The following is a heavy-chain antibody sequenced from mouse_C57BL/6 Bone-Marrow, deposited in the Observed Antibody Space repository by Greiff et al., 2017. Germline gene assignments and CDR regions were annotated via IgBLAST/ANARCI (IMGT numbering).Heavy chain of an antibody. CDR3: TRDYGSSYVSYFDG. CDR1: GYTFTDYE. CDR2: IDPETGGT. Sequence: QVQLQQSGAELVRPGASVTLSCKASGYTFTDYEMHWVKQTPVQGLEWIGAIDPETGGTAYNQKFKGKAILTADKSSSTAYMELRSLTSEDSAVYYCTRDYGSSYVSYFDGWGKGTTLTVSS. V-gene: IGHV1-15*01. J-gene: IGHJ1*03. D-gene: IGHD1-1*01.